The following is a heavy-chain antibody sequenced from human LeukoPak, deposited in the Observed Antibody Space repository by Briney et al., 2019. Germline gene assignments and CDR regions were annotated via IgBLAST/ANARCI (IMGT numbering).Heavy chain of an antibody. CDR2: ISGSGGST. J-gene: IGHJ4*02. V-gene: IGHV3-23*01. CDR3: VKDGHCTHTSCYYFDY. D-gene: IGHD2-2*01. CDR1: GFTFSSYA. Sequence: GGSLRLSCAASGFTFSSYAMSWVRQAPGKGLEWVSAISGSGGSTYYADSVKGRFTISRDSSKNTLFLQMNSLGAEDTAVYYCVKDGHCTHTSCYYFDYWGQGTLVTVSS.